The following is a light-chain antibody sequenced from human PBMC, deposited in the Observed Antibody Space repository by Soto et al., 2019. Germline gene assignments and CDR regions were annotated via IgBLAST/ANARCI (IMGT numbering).Light chain of an antibody. CDR2: DAS. J-gene: IGKJ2*01. CDR1: QTISRNY. Sequence: ELVLTQSPGTLSLSPGGRATLSCRASQTISRNYLAWYQQKPGQAPRLLMYDASNRATGIPDRFRGSGSGTDFTLTITRLEPEDFAVYYCQQYGSSGYTFGQGTKLEIK. CDR3: QQYGSSGYT. V-gene: IGKV3-20*01.